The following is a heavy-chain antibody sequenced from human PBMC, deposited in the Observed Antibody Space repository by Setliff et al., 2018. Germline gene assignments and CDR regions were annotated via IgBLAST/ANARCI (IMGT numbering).Heavy chain of an antibody. CDR1: GFTFSNAW. D-gene: IGHD1-26*01. CDR3: TTDWEVPTSEVTYYYMGV. Sequence: GGSLRLSCAASGFTFSNAWMSWVRQAPGKGLEWVGRIKSKTDGGTTDYAAPVKGRFTISRDDSKNTVYLQMNSLKTEDTAVYYCTTDWEVPTSEVTYYYMGVWGKGTTVTVSS. J-gene: IGHJ6*03. CDR2: IKSKTDGGTT. V-gene: IGHV3-15*01.